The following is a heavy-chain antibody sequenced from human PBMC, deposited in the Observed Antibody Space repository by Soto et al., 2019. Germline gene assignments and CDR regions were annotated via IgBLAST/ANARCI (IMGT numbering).Heavy chain of an antibody. CDR1: GGSISSSSYY. V-gene: IGHV4-39*07. CDR2: IYYSGST. Sequence: SETLSLTCTVSGGSISSSSYYWGWIRQPPGKGLEWIGSIYYSGSTYYNPSLKSRVTISVDTSKNQLSLKLSSVTAADTAVYYCATSLYSYGPRFAYWGQGTLVTVSS. J-gene: IGHJ4*02. D-gene: IGHD5-18*01. CDR3: ATSLYSYGPRFAY.